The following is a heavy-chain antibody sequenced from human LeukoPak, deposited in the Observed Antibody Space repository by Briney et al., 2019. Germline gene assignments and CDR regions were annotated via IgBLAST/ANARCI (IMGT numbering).Heavy chain of an antibody. CDR2: IRYDGSNT. J-gene: IGHJ4*02. CDR3: ANTYCSSTSCYAGSAQVDY. Sequence: GGSLRLSCAASGFIFSSYGMHWVRQAPGKGLEWVAFIRYDGSNTYYADSVKGRFTISRDNSKNTLYLQMNSLRAEDTAVYYCANTYCSSTSCYAGSAQVDYWGQGTLVTVSS. D-gene: IGHD2-2*01. CDR1: GFIFSSYG. V-gene: IGHV3-30*02.